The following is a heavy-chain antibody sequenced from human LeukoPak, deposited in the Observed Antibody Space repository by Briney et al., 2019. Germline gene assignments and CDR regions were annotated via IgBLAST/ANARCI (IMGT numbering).Heavy chain of an antibody. CDR2: IDWDDDK. CDR1: GFSLSTSRMC. Sequence: SGPALVKPTQTLTLTCTFSGFSLSTSRMCVSWIRQPPGKALEWLARIDWDDDKYYSTSLKTRPTISKDTSKNQVVLTMTNMDPVDTATYYCARTPRSPRTGDAFDIWGQGTMVTVSS. CDR3: ARTPRSPRTGDAFDI. V-gene: IGHV2-70*11. D-gene: IGHD2-2*01. J-gene: IGHJ3*02.